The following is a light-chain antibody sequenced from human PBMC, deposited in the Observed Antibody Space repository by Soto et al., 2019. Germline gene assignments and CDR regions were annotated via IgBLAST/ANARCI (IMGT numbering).Light chain of an antibody. CDR2: GAS. CDR1: QVINNY. V-gene: IGKV1-27*01. J-gene: IGKJ3*01. CDR3: QKYNSAPFT. Sequence: DIQMAQAPSSLSASVGDRVTITCRTSQVINNYLAWYQQKPGQVPKLLIYGASTLEAGVPSRFTGSGSGTEFNFTIISLQPGDFSTYYCQKYNSAPFTFGPGTRLDLK.